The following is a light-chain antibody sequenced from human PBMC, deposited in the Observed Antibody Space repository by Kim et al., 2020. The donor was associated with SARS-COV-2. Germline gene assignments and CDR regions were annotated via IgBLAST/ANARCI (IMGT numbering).Light chain of an antibody. CDR1: GSNIGAGYD. CDR2: GNS. V-gene: IGLV1-40*01. CDR3: QSYDSSLSAVM. J-gene: IGLJ3*02. Sequence: VTSSGTGTGSNIGAGYDIHGYQQLPETAPKLLIYGNSNRPSGVPDRFSGSKSGTSASLAITGLQAEDEADYYCQSYDSSLSAVMFGGGTQLTVL.